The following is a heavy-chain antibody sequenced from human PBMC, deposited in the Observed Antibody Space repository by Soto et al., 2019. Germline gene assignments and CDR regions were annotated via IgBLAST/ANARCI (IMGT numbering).Heavy chain of an antibody. V-gene: IGHV3-53*01. CDR2: IYSGGST. CDR3: ARARSTAAGLFDY. J-gene: IGHJ4*02. D-gene: IGHD6-13*01. Sequence: EVQLVESGGGLIQPGGSLRLSCVASGFTVSSNYMTWVRQAPGKGLEWVSAIYSGGSTYYADSVKGRFTISRDNSKNTLYLQMNSLRAEDTAVYYCARARSTAAGLFDYWGLGTLVTVSS. CDR1: GFTVSSNY.